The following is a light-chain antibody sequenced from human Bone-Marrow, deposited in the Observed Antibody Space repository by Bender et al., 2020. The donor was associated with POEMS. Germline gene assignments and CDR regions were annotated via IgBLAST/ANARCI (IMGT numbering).Light chain of an antibody. CDR3: SAWDDSLSGWV. V-gene: IGLV1-36*01. Sequence: QSVVTQPPSLSEAPRQRVTISCSGSSSNIGNHGVNWYQRLPGEAPKLLIYYDDLLTHGVSDRFSASKSGTSASLANIELQCVDEALYYCSAWDDSLSGWVFGGGTKLTVL. J-gene: IGLJ3*02. CDR1: SSNIGNHG. CDR2: YDD.